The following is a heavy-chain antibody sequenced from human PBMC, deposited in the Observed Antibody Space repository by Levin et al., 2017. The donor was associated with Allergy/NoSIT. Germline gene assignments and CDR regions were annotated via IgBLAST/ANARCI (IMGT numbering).Heavy chain of an antibody. Sequence: PGGSLRLSCAASGFTFSSYAMHWVRQAPGKGLEWVAVISYDGSNKYYADSVKGRFTISRDNSKNTLYLQMNSLRAEDTAVYYCARDRRYDFWSGYQYWGQGTLVTVSS. V-gene: IGHV3-30-3*01. CDR3: ARDRRYDFWSGYQY. CDR2: ISYDGSNK. D-gene: IGHD3-3*01. J-gene: IGHJ4*02. CDR1: GFTFSSYA.